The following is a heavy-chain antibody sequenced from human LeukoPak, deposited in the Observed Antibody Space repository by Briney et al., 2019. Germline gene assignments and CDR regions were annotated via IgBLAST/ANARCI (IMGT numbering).Heavy chain of an antibody. CDR3: ARHGARGQPFDY. J-gene: IGHJ4*02. Sequence: SETLSLTCTVSGASITYYYGNWIRRLPGKGLEWIGYIYYSGSTNYNPSLTSRVTMSIDTSNNQFSLKLTSVTAADTAIYYCARHGARGQPFDYWGQGNLVTVSS. CDR1: GASITYYY. V-gene: IGHV4-59*08. CDR2: IYYSGST. D-gene: IGHD1-26*01.